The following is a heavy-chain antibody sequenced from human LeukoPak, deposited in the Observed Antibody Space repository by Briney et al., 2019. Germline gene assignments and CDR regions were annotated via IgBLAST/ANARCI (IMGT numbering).Heavy chain of an antibody. CDR1: GFTFSNAW. D-gene: IGHD2-2*01. V-gene: IGHV3-15*01. CDR2: IKSKTDGGTT. CDR3: TTDWVPAAPSSEY. J-gene: IGHJ4*02. Sequence: PGGSLRLSCAASGFTFSNAWMSWVRQAPGKGLEWVGRIKSKTDGGTTDYAAPVKGRFTISRDDSKNTLYLQMNSLKTEDTAVYYCTTDWVPAAPSSEYWGQGTLVTVSS.